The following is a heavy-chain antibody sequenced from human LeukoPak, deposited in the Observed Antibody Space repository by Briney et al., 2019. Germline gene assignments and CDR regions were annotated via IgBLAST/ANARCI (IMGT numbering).Heavy chain of an antibody. CDR3: ARLGFRTWFDP. CDR2: IYYSGST. CDR1: GGSITSSDYY. Sequence: SETLSLTCAVSGGSITSSDYYWSWIRQPPGKGLEWIGSIYYSGSTYYNPSLKSRVTISVDTSKNQFSLKLSSVTAADTAVYYCARLGFRTWFDPWGQGTLVTVSS. D-gene: IGHD3-10*01. J-gene: IGHJ5*02. V-gene: IGHV4-39*01.